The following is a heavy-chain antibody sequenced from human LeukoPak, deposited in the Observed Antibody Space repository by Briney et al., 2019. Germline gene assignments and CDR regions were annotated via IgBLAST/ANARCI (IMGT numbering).Heavy chain of an antibody. J-gene: IGHJ4*02. D-gene: IGHD5-18*01. V-gene: IGHV4-61*02. CDR3: ARPERGYSYQIDY. CDR2: IYTSGST. CDR1: GGSISSGSCY. Sequence: PSETLSLTCTVSGGSISSGSCYWSWIRQPAGKGLEWIGRIYTSGSTNYNPSLKSRVTISVRKSKTQFCLKLSSVTAADTAVYYCARPERGYSYQIDYWGQGTLVTVSS.